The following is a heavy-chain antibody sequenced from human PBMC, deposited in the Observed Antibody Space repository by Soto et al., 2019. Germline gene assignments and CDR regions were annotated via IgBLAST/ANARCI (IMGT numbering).Heavy chain of an antibody. V-gene: IGHV3-7*01. CDR3: ARDRYSYYDFWSGSLPYYYYGLDV. CDR2: IKQDGSEK. Sequence: GSLRLSCSGSGVPVISYWIRWVRQDPGKGLEWVANIKQDGSEKYYVDSVKGRFTISRDNAKNSLYLQMNSLRAEDTAVYYCARDRYSYYDFWSGSLPYYYYGLDVWGQGTTVTVSS. J-gene: IGHJ6*02. CDR1: GVPVISYW. D-gene: IGHD3-3*01.